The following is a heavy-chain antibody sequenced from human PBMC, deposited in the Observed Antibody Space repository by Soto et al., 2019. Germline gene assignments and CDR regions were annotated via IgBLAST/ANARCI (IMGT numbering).Heavy chain of an antibody. V-gene: IGHV1-46*04. J-gene: IGHJ4*02. D-gene: IGHD1-1*01. Sequence: ASVKVSCNASGYTFTNDYLHWVLQSPGQGLEWVVIINPSARSASYAQKLRGRLTMDRDTSTTTVYMELSRLTFEDTAVYFCARDNSAANGVLDHWGQGTLVTVS. CDR2: INPSARSA. CDR3: ARDNSAANGVLDH. CDR1: GYTFTNDY.